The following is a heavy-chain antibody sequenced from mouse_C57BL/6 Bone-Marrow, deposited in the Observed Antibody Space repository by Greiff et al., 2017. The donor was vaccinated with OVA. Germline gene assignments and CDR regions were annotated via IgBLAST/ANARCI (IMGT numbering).Heavy chain of an antibody. Sequence: EVQLQESGAELVRPGASVKLSCTASGFNIKDDYMHWVKQRPEQGLEWIGWIDPENGDTEYASKFQGKATITADKSSNTAYLQLSSLTSEDTAVYYCTTLWLRKNAMYYWGEVTSVTVSS. CDR3: TTLWLRKNAMYY. CDR1: GFNIKDDY. CDR2: IDPENGDT. V-gene: IGHV14-4*01. J-gene: IGHJ4*01. D-gene: IGHD2-2*01.